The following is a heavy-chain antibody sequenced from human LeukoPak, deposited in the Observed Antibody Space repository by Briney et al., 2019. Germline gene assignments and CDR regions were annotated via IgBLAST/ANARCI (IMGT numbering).Heavy chain of an antibody. D-gene: IGHD3-10*01. CDR2: VGVDERTI. CDR3: ASTMVRGVIQYDY. V-gene: IGHV3-30*14. J-gene: IGHJ4*02. CDR1: GFTFTGHS. Sequence: GGSLRLSCVASGFTFTGHSTHWVRQAPGKGLEWVAVVGVDERTIFYADSLKGRFTVSRDNSKNTLYLQMNSLRAEDTAVYYCASTMVRGVIQYDYWGQGTLVTVSS.